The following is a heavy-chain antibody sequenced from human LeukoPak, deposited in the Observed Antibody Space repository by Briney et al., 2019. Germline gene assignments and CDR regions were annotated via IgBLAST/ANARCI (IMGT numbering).Heavy chain of an antibody. V-gene: IGHV3-21*01. CDR2: ISSSSSYI. CDR3: ARDSVYSSSPDYFDY. J-gene: IGHJ4*02. D-gene: IGHD6-6*01. Sequence: GGSLRLSCAASGFTFSSYSMNWVRQAPGKGLEWVSSISSSSSYIYYADSVKDRFTISRDNAKNSLYLQMNSLRAEDTAVYYCARDSVYSSSPDYFDYWGQGTLVTVSS. CDR1: GFTFSSYS.